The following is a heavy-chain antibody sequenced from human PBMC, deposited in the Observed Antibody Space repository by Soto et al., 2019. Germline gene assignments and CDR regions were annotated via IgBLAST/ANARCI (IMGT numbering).Heavy chain of an antibody. J-gene: IGHJ4*02. Sequence: EVQLLESGGGLVQPGGSLRLSCAASGFMFSNYAMSWDRQAPGKGLEWVSGIGGRATSAYYADSVKGRFAISRDNSYNTLFLQLNSLRAEDTAVYYCAKSRYSDSSGDYYDFWGQGTLVTVSS. D-gene: IGHD3-22*01. V-gene: IGHV3-23*01. CDR3: AKSRYSDSSGDYYDF. CDR1: GFMFSNYA. CDR2: IGGRATSA.